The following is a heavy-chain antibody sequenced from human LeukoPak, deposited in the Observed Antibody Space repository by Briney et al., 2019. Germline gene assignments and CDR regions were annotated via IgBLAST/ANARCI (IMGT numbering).Heavy chain of an antibody. D-gene: IGHD3-22*01. CDR1: GFTFSSYS. J-gene: IGHJ4*02. CDR2: ISSSSSYI. V-gene: IGHV3-21*01. CDR3: ARDLRSSGYYAFDY. Sequence: GGSLTLSCAVSGFTFSSYSMNWVRQAPGKGLEWVSCISSSSSYIYYADSVKGRFTTSRDNAKNSLYLQMNSLRAEDTAVYYCARDLRSSGYYAFDYWGQGTLVTVSP.